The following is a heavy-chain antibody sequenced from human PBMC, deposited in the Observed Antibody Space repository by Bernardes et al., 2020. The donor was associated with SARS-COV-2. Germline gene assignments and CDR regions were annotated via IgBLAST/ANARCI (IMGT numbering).Heavy chain of an antibody. D-gene: IGHD1-26*01. V-gene: IGHV3-74*01. CDR2: INSDESSR. CDR1: GFTFRSHW. J-gene: IGHJ4*02. CDR3: ARGSIMGQDSDH. Sequence: GGSLRLSCAASGFTFRSHWMHWVRQAPGKGLVWVSRINSDESSRNYADSVKGRFTISRDNAKNTLFLQMNSLRVEDTAVYYCARGSIMGQDSDHWGQGTQVTVSS.